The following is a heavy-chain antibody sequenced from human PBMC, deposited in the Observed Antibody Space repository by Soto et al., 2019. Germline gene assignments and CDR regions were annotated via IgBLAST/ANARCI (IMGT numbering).Heavy chain of an antibody. J-gene: IGHJ3*02. D-gene: IGHD3-9*01. Sequence: QVQLVQSGAEVKKPGSSVKVSCKASGGTFSSYAISWVRQAPGQGLEWMGGIIPIFGTANYAQKFQGRVTITADESTRTAYMEVSSLSSEDTVVYYCATDVCTLTGMRCAFDIWGKGTMVPVSS. CDR1: GGTFSSYA. V-gene: IGHV1-69*01. CDR2: IIPIFGTA. CDR3: ATDVCTLTGMRCAFDI.